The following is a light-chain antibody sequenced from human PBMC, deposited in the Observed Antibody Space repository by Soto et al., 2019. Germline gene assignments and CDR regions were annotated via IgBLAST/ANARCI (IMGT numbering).Light chain of an antibody. CDR2: EVR. V-gene: IGLV2-14*01. Sequence: QSALTQPASVSGSPGQSIIISCSGTSRDVGAYNLVSWYQQFPGKGPKLLIYEVRHRPSGVSYRFSGSKSGNTASLTISSLLPEDEAVYFCSSFSSRNALVFGGGTKLTVL. CDR1: SRDVGAYNL. CDR3: SSFSSRNALV. J-gene: IGLJ2*01.